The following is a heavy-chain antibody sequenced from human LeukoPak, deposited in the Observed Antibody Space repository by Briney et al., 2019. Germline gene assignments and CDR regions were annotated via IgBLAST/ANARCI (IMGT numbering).Heavy chain of an antibody. CDR2: INSDGSST. D-gene: IGHD6-19*01. CDR1: GFTFSSYW. Sequence: PGRSLRLSCAASGFTFSSYWMHWVRQAPGKGLVWVSRINSDGSSTSYADSVKGRFTISRDNAKNTLYLQMNSLRAEDTAVYYCARIHSSGFRNYWGQGTLVTVSS. V-gene: IGHV3-74*01. CDR3: ARIHSSGFRNY. J-gene: IGHJ4*02.